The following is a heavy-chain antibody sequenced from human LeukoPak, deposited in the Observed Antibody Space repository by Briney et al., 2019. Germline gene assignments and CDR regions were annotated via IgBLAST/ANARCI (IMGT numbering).Heavy chain of an antibody. J-gene: IGHJ5*02. CDR1: GGSFSGYY. V-gene: IGHV4-34*01. CDR2: INHSGST. D-gene: IGHD3-16*01. Sequence: PSGTLSLTCAVYGGSFSGYYWSWIRQPPGKGLEWIGEINHSGSTNYNPSLKSRVTISVDTSKNQFSLKLSSVTAADTAVYYCARGHYGIDPWGQGTLVTVSS. CDR3: ARGHYGIDP.